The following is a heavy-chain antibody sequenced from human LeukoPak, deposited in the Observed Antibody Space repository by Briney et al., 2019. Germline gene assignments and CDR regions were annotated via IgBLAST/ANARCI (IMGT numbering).Heavy chain of an antibody. CDR2: ISSSSTSI. D-gene: IGHD2-2*02. J-gene: IGHJ5*02. V-gene: IGHV3-48*04. CDR1: GFIFSTYT. CDR3: ARVRGGYCSSTSCYIENRAFWFDP. Sequence: PGGSLRLSCAASGFIFSTYTIHWVRQAPGKGLEWVSYISSSSTSIYYADSVKGRFTISSDNAKNSLYLQMNSLRAEDTAVYYCARVRGGYCSSTSCYIENRAFWFDPWGQGTLVTVSS.